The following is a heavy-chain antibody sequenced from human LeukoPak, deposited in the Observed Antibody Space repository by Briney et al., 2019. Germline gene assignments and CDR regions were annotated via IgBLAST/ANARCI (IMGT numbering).Heavy chain of an antibody. J-gene: IGHJ4*02. CDR2: ISSSGSTI. V-gene: IGHV3-48*03. CDR1: GFTFSSYE. CDR3: ARDSYSSGWYLVFDY. D-gene: IGHD6-19*01. Sequence: PGGSLRLSCAASGFTFSSYEMNWVRQAPGKGLEWVSYISSSGSTIYYADSVKGRFTISRDNAKNSLYLQMNSLRAEDTAVYYRARDSYSSGWYLVFDYWGQGTLVTVSS.